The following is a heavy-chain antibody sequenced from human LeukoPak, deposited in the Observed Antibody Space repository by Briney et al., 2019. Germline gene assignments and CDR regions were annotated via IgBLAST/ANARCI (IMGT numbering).Heavy chain of an antibody. CDR2: INHSGST. CDR3: AREDRITMIVVVTDDAFDI. V-gene: IGHV4-34*01. Sequence: SETLSLTCGVYGGSFSGYYWNWIRQSPGKGLEWIGEINHSGSTNYNPSLKSRVTISVDTSKNQFSLKLSSVTAADTAVYYCAREDRITMIVVVTDDAFDIWGQGTMVTVSS. J-gene: IGHJ3*02. CDR1: GGSFSGYY. D-gene: IGHD3-22*01.